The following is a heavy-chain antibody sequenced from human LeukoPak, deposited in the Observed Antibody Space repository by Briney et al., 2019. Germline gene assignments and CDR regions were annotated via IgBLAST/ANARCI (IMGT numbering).Heavy chain of an antibody. V-gene: IGHV3-48*03. CDR2: ISSSGSTI. Sequence: GGSLRLSCAASGFTFSSYEMNWVRQAPGKGLEWVSYISSSGSTIYYADSVKGRFTISRDNAKNSLYLQMNSLRAEDTAVYYCAELGITMIGGVWGKGTTVTIAS. D-gene: IGHD3-10*02. CDR1: GFTFSSYE. J-gene: IGHJ6*04. CDR3: AELGITMIGGV.